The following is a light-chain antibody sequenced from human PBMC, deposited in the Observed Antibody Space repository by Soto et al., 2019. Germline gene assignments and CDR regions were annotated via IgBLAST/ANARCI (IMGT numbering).Light chain of an antibody. V-gene: IGKV1-12*01. CDR2: AAS. CDR1: QDISTW. Sequence: DIQMTQSPSSVSASVGDRLTLTCRASQDISTWVAWYQLKPGKAPKLLIYAASNLQSGVPSRFGGTGSGTDFTLTISGLQSEDFATYYCQQASSFPFTVGQGTRLEIK. CDR3: QQASSFPFT. J-gene: IGKJ5*01.